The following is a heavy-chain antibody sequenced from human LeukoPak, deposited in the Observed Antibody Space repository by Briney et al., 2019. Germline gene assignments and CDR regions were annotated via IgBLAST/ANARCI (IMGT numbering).Heavy chain of an antibody. CDR3: ARVGITIFGEAYGMDV. CDR1: GFTVSSNY. J-gene: IGHJ6*02. CDR2: IYSGGST. D-gene: IGHD3-3*01. V-gene: IGHV3-66*01. Sequence: GGSLRLSCAASGFTVSSNYMSWVRQAPGKGLEWVSVIYSGGSTYYADSVKGRSTISRDNSKNTLYLQMNSLRAEDTAVYYCARVGITIFGEAYGMDVWGQGTTVTVSS.